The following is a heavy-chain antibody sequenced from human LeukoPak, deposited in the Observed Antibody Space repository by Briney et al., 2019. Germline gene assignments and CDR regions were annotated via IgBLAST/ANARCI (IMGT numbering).Heavy chain of an antibody. V-gene: IGHV4-61*01. J-gene: IGHJ4*02. CDR2: IYYSGST. CDR1: GGSVSSGSYY. CDR3: ARDPSAGYSSGWYDY. Sequence: SETLSLTCTVSGGSVSSGSYYWSWIRQPPGKGLEWIGYIYYSGSTNYNPSLKSRVTISVDTSKNQFSLKLGSVTAADTAVYYCARDPSAGYSSGWYDYWGQGTLVTVSS. D-gene: IGHD6-19*01.